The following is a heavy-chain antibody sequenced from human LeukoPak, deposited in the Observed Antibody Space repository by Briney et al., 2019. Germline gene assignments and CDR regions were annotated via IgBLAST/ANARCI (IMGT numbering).Heavy chain of an antibody. Sequence: SETLSLTCTVSGGFISSYYWSWIRQPPGKGLEWIGYIYNSGSTNYNPSLRSRVTMSVDTSKNQFSLELSSVTAADTAVYYCAGVYSPGYSGGREVDVGGKGTRATVS. J-gene: IGHJ6*03. CDR1: GGFISSYY. D-gene: IGHD6-13*01. CDR2: IYNSGST. CDR3: AGVYSPGYSGGREVDV. V-gene: IGHV4-59*01.